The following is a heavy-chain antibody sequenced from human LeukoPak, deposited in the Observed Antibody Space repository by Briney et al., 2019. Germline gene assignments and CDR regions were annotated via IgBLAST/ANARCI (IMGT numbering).Heavy chain of an antibody. J-gene: IGHJ4*02. CDR2: IYYSGST. V-gene: IGHV4-59*12. Sequence: KPSATLSLTCTVSGVSISSYYWSWIRQPPGKGLEWIGYIYYSGSTNYNPSLKSPVTISVDTSKNQFSLKLTSVTAADTAVYYCARVGITGTTPDYWGLGTLVTVSS. D-gene: IGHD1-7*01. CDR1: GVSISSYY. CDR3: ARVGITGTTPDY.